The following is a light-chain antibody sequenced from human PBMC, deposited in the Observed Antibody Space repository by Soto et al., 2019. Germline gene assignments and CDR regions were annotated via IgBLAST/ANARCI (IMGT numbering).Light chain of an antibody. CDR2: AAS. Sequence: DIQMTQSPSSLSASVGDRVTITCRASQGISNYLAWYQQKPGKVPKLLIYAASTLQSGVPSRFSGSGSGTDFTLTISSLQHEDVATYYCQKYNPAFTFGPGTKVDIK. J-gene: IGKJ3*01. V-gene: IGKV1-27*01. CDR1: QGISNY. CDR3: QKYNPAFT.